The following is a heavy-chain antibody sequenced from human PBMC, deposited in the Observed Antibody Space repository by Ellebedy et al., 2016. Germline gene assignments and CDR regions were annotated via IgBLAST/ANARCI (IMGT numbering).Heavy chain of an antibody. Sequence: GGSLRLSCAASGFTFSSYGMHWVRQVPGKGLEWVAVIWYDGSNKYYADSVKGRFTISRDNSKNTLYLQMNSLRAEDTAVYYCARGSTGDRIGYWGQGTLVTVSS. D-gene: IGHD7-27*01. J-gene: IGHJ4*02. CDR3: ARGSTGDRIGY. CDR1: GFTFSSYG. CDR2: IWYDGSNK. V-gene: IGHV3-33*08.